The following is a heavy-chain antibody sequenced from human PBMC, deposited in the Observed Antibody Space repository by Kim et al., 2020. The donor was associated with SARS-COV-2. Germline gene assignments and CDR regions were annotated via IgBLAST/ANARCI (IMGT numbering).Heavy chain of an antibody. V-gene: IGHV3-23*01. CDR1: GFTFSSYA. D-gene: IGHD3-16*02. CDR3: VGDLYVWGSYRGEADAFDI. Sequence: GGSLRLSCAASGFTFSSYAMSWVRQAPGKGLEWVSAISGSGGSTYYADSVKGRFTISRDNSKNTLYLQMNRLRAEDTAVYYCVGDLYVWGSYRGEADAFDIWGQGTMVTVSS. J-gene: IGHJ3*02. CDR2: ISGSGGST.